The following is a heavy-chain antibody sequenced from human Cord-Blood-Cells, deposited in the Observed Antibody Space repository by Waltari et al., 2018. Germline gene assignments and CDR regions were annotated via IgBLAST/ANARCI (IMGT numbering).Heavy chain of an antibody. CDR1: GGTFSSYA. D-gene: IGHD3-9*01. V-gene: IGHV1-69*06. Sequence: QVQLVQSGAEVKKPGSSVKVSCKASGGTFSSYAISWVRQAPGQGLEWMGGIIPIFGTANYAQKFRGRVTITADKSTSTAYMGLSSLRSEDTAVYYCARGGSDILTGPDAFDIWGQGTMVTVSS. CDR3: ARGGSDILTGPDAFDI. CDR2: IIPIFGTA. J-gene: IGHJ3*02.